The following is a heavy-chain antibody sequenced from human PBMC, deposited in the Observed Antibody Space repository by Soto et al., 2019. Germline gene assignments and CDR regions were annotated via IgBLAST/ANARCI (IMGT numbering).Heavy chain of an antibody. V-gene: IGHV6-1*01. J-gene: IGHJ4*01. CDR3: ARGEQYSERIFDY. Sequence: PSQTLSLPCAITGDSVSSNSAGRSWVRQSPSRGLEWLGRTYYRSKWYYEYAVSVRGRITINPDTSKNQSSLQLNSVTPEDTAVYFCARGEQYSERIFDYWGQGTLVTVSS. CDR1: GDSVSSNSAG. CDR2: TYYRSKWYY. D-gene: IGHD1-26*01.